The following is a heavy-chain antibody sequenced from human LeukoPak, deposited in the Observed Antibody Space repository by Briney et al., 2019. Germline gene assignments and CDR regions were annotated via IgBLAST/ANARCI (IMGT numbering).Heavy chain of an antibody. D-gene: IGHD3-22*01. J-gene: IGHJ4*02. CDR1: GGSISTYYW. CDR2: IYGNDDK. Sequence: TLSLTCTVSGGSISTYYWSWIRQPPGKALEWLALIYGNDDKRYSPSLKSRLTITKDTSKNQVVLTMTNMDPVDTATYYCAHTYYDSSGYYRPFDYWGQGTLVTVSS. V-gene: IGHV2-5*01. CDR3: AHTYYDSSGYYRPFDY.